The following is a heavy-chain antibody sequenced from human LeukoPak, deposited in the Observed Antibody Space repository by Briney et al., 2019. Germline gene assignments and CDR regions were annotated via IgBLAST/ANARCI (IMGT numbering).Heavy chain of an antibody. CDR1: GYTFTGYY. CDR3: ARAGFLEWLSEYYFDY. J-gene: IGHJ4*02. V-gene: IGHV1-2*02. CDR2: INPNSGGT. D-gene: IGHD3-3*01. Sequence: GASVKVSCKASGYTFTGYYMHWVRQAPGQGLEWMGWINPNSGGTNYAQKFQGRVTMTRDTSISTAYMELSRLRSDDTAVYYCARAGFLEWLSEYYFDYWGQGTLVTVSS.